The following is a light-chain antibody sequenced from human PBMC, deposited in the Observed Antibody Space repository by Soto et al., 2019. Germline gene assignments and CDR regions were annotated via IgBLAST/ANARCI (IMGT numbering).Light chain of an antibody. CDR3: SSYTSSSTYV. CDR2: EVT. J-gene: IGLJ1*01. V-gene: IGLV2-14*01. CDR1: SSDVGGYNH. Sequence: QSALTQPASVSGSPGQSITISCTGSSSDVGGYNHVSWYQQYPGEAPILIIYEVTNRPSGVSYRFSGSKSANTASLTISGLQAEDEADYYCSSYTSSSTYVFGTGTKLTVL.